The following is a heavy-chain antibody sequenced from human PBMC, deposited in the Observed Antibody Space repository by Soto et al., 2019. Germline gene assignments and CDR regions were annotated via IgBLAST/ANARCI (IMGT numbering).Heavy chain of an antibody. J-gene: IGHJ6*02. V-gene: IGHV3-23*01. D-gene: IGHD5-12*01. CDR2: ISGSGGST. CDR3: AKRFPSGYDPYYYYYGMDV. Sequence: GGSLRLSCAAFGFTFSSYAMSWVRQAPGKGLEWVSAISGSGGSTYYADSVKGRFTISRDNSKNTLYLQMNSLRAEDTAVYYCAKRFPSGYDPYYYYYGMDVWGQGTTVTVSS. CDR1: GFTFSSYA.